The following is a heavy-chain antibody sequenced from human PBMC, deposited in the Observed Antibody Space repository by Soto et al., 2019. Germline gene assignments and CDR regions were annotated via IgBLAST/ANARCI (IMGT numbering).Heavy chain of an antibody. Sequence: PGESLKISCKGSGYSFTSYWIGWVRQMPGKGLEWMGIIYPGDSDTRYSPSFQGQVTISADKSISTAYLQWSSLKASDTAMYYCARGVDTAMVSIDPHYYYYGMDVWGQGTTVTVSS. CDR3: ARGVDTAMVSIDPHYYYYGMDV. CDR1: GYSFTSYW. V-gene: IGHV5-51*01. CDR2: IYPGDSDT. D-gene: IGHD5-18*01. J-gene: IGHJ6*02.